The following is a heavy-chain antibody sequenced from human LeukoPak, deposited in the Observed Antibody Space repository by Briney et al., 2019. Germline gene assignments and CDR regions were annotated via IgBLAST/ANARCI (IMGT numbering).Heavy chain of an antibody. Sequence: GGSPRLSCAASGFTFSSSAMSWVRQAPGEGLEWVSSICGSGSGGSTYYAASVKCRFTISSDNSNNTWYLQMNSLRAEACAVYYCAKSGYNRFDYWGQGTLVTVSS. V-gene: IGHV3-23*01. D-gene: IGHD5-24*01. CDR1: GFTFSSSA. CDR3: AKSGYNRFDY. J-gene: IGHJ4*02. CDR2: ICGSGSGGST.